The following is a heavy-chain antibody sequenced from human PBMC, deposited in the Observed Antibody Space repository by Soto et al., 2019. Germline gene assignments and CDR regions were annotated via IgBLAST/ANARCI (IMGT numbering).Heavy chain of an antibody. D-gene: IGHD2-2*01. CDR1: GFTFSDYY. J-gene: IGHJ5*02. CDR3: ARVGCSASCFSDWFDP. Sequence: GGSLRLSCAASGFTFSDYYMHWIRQAPGKGLEWVSYISGSGDTIHYADSVQGRFTISRDNAKSSLYLQMSSLRAEDTAVCYCARVGCSASCFSDWFDPWGQRTLVTVSS. V-gene: IGHV3-11*01. CDR2: ISGSGDTI.